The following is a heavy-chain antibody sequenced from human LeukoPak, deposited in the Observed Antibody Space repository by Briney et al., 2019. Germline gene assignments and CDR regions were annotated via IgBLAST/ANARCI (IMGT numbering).Heavy chain of an antibody. CDR2: INQSGST. V-gene: IGHV4-39*07. CDR3: AVSAAGLFDP. J-gene: IGHJ5*02. D-gene: IGHD6-13*01. Sequence: SETLSLTCTVSGDSIRSGSYYWGWIRQPPGKGLEWIGEINQSGSTNYNSSLKSRVTISVDTSKNQFSLMFNSVTAADTAVYYCAVSAAGLFDPWGQGTLVTVSS. CDR1: GDSIRSGSYY.